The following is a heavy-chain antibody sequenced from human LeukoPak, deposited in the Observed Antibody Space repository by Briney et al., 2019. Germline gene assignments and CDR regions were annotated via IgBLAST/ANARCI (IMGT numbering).Heavy chain of an antibody. CDR2: IYNRGLT. V-gene: IGHV4-31*03. D-gene: IGHD3-22*01. Sequence: SETLSLTCNVSGSSLLAPDYYWAWIRQHRGRGLEWIGYIYNRGLTYYNPSLKSRVTISVDTSKNQFSLKLTSVTAADTAVYHCARGVTYYDDSSGYLPDYWGQGTLVTVSS. CDR3: ARGVTYYDDSSGYLPDY. J-gene: IGHJ4*02. CDR1: GSSLLAPDYY.